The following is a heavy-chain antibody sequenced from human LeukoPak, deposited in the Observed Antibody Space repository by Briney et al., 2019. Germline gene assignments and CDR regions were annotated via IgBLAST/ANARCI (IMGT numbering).Heavy chain of an antibody. V-gene: IGHV4-31*03. CDR1: GGSLSRGGYY. Sequence: PSETLSLTCTVSGGSLSRGGYYWGWVRQHPGRGREWVGYIYYSGSTYYNPSLKSRVTISVDTSKNQFSLKLSSVTAADTAVYYCARMGRSYGLTLWGQGTLVTVSS. CDR3: ARMGRSYGLTL. CDR2: IYYSGST. J-gene: IGHJ4*02. D-gene: IGHD5-18*01.